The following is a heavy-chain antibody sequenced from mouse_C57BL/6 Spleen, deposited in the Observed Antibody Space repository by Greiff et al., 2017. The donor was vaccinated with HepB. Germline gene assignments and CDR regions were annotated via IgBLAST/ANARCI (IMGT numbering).Heavy chain of an antibody. J-gene: IGHJ3*01. CDR2: IHPNSGST. D-gene: IGHD2-12*01. Sequence: QVQLQQPGAELVKPGASVKLSCKASGYTFTSYWMHWVKQRPGQGLEWIGMIHPNSGSTNYNEKFKSKATLTVDKASSTAYMQLSSLTSEDSAVYYCAREDDAGFAYWGQGTLVTVSA. CDR3: AREDDAGFAY. CDR1: GYTFTSYW. V-gene: IGHV1-64*01.